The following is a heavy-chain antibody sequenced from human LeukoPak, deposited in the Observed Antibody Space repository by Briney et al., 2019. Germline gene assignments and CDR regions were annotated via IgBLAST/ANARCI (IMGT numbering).Heavy chain of an antibody. V-gene: IGHV4-39*01. CDR1: GGSISSSSYY. CDR2: IYYSGST. J-gene: IGHJ4*02. Sequence: SETLSLTCTVSGGSISSSSYYWGWIRQPPGKGLEWIGSIYYSGSTYYNPSLKSRVTISVDTSKNQFSLKLSSVTAADTAVYYCARHHYVWGSYRSDFDYWGQGTLVTVSS. D-gene: IGHD3-16*02. CDR3: ARHHYVWGSYRSDFDY.